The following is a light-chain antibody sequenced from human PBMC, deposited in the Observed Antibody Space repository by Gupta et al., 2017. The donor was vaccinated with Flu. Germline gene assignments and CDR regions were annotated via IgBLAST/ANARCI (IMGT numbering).Light chain of an antibody. J-gene: IGLJ1*01. CDR1: SRDVGAYNF. CDR2: EAT. Sequence: SRDVGAYNFGSWYQQHPGKAPKLIIYEATKRPSGVPDRFSGSKSGTTASLTVSGLQADDEADYYCSSFAGSYFHYVVGTGTTVTVL. V-gene: IGLV2-8*01. CDR3: SSFAGSYFHYV.